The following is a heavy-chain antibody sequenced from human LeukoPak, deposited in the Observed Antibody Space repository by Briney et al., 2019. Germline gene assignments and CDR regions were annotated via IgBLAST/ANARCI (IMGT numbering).Heavy chain of an antibody. CDR2: INDDGSFR. V-gene: IGHV3-74*01. Sequence: GGSLRLSCAASGITFSGAWMHWVREAPGKGLVWVSRINDDGSFRRYANSVKGRFTISRDNAKNTLFLQMDSLRAEDTAVYYCARVSGPGMNEYYHLWGQGTLVTVSS. J-gene: IGHJ1*01. CDR3: ARVSGPGMNEYYHL. CDR1: GITFSGAW. D-gene: IGHD3-10*01.